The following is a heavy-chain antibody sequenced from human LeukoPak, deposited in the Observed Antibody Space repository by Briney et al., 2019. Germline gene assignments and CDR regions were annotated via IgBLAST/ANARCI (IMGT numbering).Heavy chain of an antibody. CDR1: GFTFSDYY. D-gene: IGHD3-22*01. CDR2: ISGSGGST. J-gene: IGHJ4*02. V-gene: IGHV3-23*01. CDR3: AKVLYYDTSERLIETGVDY. Sequence: GGSLRLSCAASGFTFSDYYMSWIRQAPGKGLEWVSGISGSGGSTYYADSVKGRFTISRDNSKNTLFLQMNSLRAEDTAVYYCAKVLYYDTSERLIETGVDYWGQGTLVTVSS.